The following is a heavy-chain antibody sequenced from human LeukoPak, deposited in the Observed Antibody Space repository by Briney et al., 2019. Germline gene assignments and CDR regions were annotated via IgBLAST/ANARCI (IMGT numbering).Heavy chain of an antibody. Sequence: GGSLRLSCAASGFTFSSYSMNWVRQAPGKGLEGVSYISSSSSTIYYADSVKGRFTISRDNAKNSLYLQMNSLRAEDTAVYYCAQGFYYDSSGYYGAFDYWGQGTLVTVSS. V-gene: IGHV3-48*01. CDR1: GFTFSSYS. CDR3: AQGFYYDSSGYYGAFDY. CDR2: ISSSSSTI. J-gene: IGHJ4*02. D-gene: IGHD3-22*01.